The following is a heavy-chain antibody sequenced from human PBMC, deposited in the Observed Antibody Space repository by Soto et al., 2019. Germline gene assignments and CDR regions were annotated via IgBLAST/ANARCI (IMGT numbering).Heavy chain of an antibody. J-gene: IGHJ4*02. CDR3: ARGWGYDSTDYYYAY. Sequence: QVQLVQSGAEVRKPGSSVRVSCKASGGSFNRHTISWVRQAPGQGLEWMGGIIPIFGTANHAQKCQGRVTIIADEYTRTVYMELSSLRSDDTAIYYCARGWGYDSTDYYYAYWGQGTLVIVSS. CDR2: IIPIFGTA. CDR1: GGSFNRHT. D-gene: IGHD3-22*01. V-gene: IGHV1-69*01.